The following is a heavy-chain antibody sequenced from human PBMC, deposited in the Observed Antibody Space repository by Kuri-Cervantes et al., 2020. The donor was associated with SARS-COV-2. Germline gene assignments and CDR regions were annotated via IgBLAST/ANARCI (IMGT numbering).Heavy chain of an antibody. CDR1: GFTFSSYS. J-gene: IGHJ4*02. D-gene: IGHD6-13*01. Sequence: GESLKISCAASGFTFSSYSMNWVRQAPGKGLEWVSYISTSSSAISYADSVKGRFTISRDNAKTSLYLQMNSLRAEDTAVYYCAREERAAAGPGDYWGQGTLVTVSS. V-gene: IGHV3-21*05. CDR3: AREERAAAGPGDY. CDR2: ISTSSSAI.